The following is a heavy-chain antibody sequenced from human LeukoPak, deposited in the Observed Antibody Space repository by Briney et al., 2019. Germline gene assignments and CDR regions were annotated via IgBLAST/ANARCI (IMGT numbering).Heavy chain of an antibody. J-gene: IGHJ4*02. CDR2: ISDSGDNT. D-gene: IGHD3-22*01. V-gene: IGHV3-23*01. CDR1: GFTFSNYA. CDR3: AKGPIVVMTD. Sequence: GGSLRLSCAASGFTFSNYAMSWVRQAPGKGLQWVSAISDSGDNTSSADSVKGRFTISRDNSKNTLFLQMNSLRAEDTAIYYCAKGPIVVMTDWGQGTLVTVSS.